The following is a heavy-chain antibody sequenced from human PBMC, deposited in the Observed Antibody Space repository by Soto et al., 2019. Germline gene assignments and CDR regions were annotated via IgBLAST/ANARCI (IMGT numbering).Heavy chain of an antibody. CDR3: ARDRGAISYGMDV. V-gene: IGHV3-30-3*01. CDR2: ISYDGSNK. D-gene: IGHD3-3*01. J-gene: IGHJ6*02. CDR1: GFTFSSYA. Sequence: QVQLVESGGGVVQPGRSLRLSCAASGFTFSSYAMHWVRQAPGKGLEWVAVISYDGSNKYYADSVKGRFTISRDNSKNTLYLQMNSLRAEDTAVYYCARDRGAISYGMDVWGQGTTVTVSS.